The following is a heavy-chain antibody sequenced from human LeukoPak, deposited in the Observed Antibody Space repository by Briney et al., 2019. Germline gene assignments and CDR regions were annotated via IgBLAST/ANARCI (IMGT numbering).Heavy chain of an antibody. J-gene: IGHJ5*02. D-gene: IGHD3-10*01. CDR2: ISGSGGST. Sequence: GGSLRLSCVASRFTSSSDVMSTGCQDPGKGLEWVSAISGSGGSTYYADSVKGRFTISRDNSKNTLYLQMNSLKAEDPEIYDCAKELFGGISRRGHNWLDPWGQGTLVTVSS. CDR1: RFTSSSDV. V-gene: IGHV3-23*01. CDR3: AKELFGGISRRGHNWLDP.